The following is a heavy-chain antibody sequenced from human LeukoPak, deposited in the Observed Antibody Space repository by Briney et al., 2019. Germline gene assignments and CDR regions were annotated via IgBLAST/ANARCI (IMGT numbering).Heavy chain of an antibody. CDR1: GFTFSSYW. CDR2: IKQDGSEK. V-gene: IGHV3-7*01. D-gene: IGHD2-2*01. Sequence: GGSLRLSCAASGFTFSSYWMSWVRQAPGKGLEWVGNIKQDGSEKYYVDSVKGRFTISRDNAKISLYLQMNSLRAEDTAVYYCARVRGGYCSSTSCSHGMDYWGQGTLVTVSS. J-gene: IGHJ4*02. CDR3: ARVRGGYCSSTSCSHGMDY.